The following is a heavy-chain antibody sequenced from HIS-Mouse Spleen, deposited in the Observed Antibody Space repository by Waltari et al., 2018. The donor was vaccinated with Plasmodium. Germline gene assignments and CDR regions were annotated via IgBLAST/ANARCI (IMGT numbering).Heavy chain of an antibody. CDR2: IYSGGST. Sequence: EVQLVASGGGLVQPGGSLRLSCAASRFTVSSNYMSWVRQAPGKGLEWVSVIYSGGSTYYADSVKGRFTISRDNSKNTLYLQMNSLRAEDTAVYYCATPRVGGSYFDYWGQGTLVTVSS. J-gene: IGHJ4*02. V-gene: IGHV3-66*01. CDR3: ATPRVGGSYFDY. D-gene: IGHD1-26*01. CDR1: RFTVSSNY.